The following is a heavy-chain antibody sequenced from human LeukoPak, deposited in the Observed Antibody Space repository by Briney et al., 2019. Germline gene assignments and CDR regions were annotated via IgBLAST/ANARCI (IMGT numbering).Heavy chain of an antibody. J-gene: IGHJ3*02. CDR1: VFTFSSYS. Sequence: GGSLRLSCAASVFTFSSYSMKGVRQPPGKGLEWVSSISSSSSYIYYADSLKGRFTISRDNATNSLYLQMNSLRPEDTAVYYCARVDVVVPEDGFDIWGQGTMVTVSS. D-gene: IGHD2-2*01. CDR2: ISSSSSYI. CDR3: ARVDVVVPEDGFDI. V-gene: IGHV3-21*01.